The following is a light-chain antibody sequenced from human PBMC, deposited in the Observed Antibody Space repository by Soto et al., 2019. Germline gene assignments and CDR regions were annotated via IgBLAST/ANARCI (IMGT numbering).Light chain of an antibody. CDR2: GAS. CDR1: QSVSSN. V-gene: IGKV3-15*01. Sequence: EIVMTQSPATLSVSPGEGATLSCRASQSVSSNLAWYQQKPGQAPRLLIYGASTRATGIPARFSGSGSGTEFTLTISSLQSEDFALYYCQQYNNWPWTFGQGTKVDIK. CDR3: QQYNNWPWT. J-gene: IGKJ1*01.